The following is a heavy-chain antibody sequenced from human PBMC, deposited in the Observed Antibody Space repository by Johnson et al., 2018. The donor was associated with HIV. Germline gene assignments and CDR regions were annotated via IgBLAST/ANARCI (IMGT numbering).Heavy chain of an antibody. J-gene: IGHJ3*02. CDR2: ISYDGSNK. CDR1: GFTFSSYG. D-gene: IGHD3-22*01. CDR3: AKDQGITMIVVVAGAFDI. Sequence: QVQLVESGGGVVQPGRSLRLSCAASGFTFSSYGMHWVRPAPGKGLEWVAVISYDGSNKYYADSVKGRFTISRDNSKNTLYLQMNSLRAEDTAVYYCAKDQGITMIVVVAGAFDIWGQGTKVTVSS. V-gene: IGHV3-30*18.